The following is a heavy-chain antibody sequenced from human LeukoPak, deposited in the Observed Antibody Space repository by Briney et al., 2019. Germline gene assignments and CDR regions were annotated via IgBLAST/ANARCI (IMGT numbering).Heavy chain of an antibody. J-gene: IGHJ6*02. D-gene: IGHD5-18*01. CDR1: GFTFSDYY. Sequence: GGSLRLSCAASGFTFSDYYMSWIRQAPGKGLEWVSYISSSSSYTNYADSVKGRFTISRDNAKNSLYLQMNSLRAEDTAVYYCARSVDTAIVTGYYYGMDVWGQGTTVTVSS. CDR3: ARSVDTAIVTGYYYGMDV. V-gene: IGHV3-11*06. CDR2: ISSSSSYT.